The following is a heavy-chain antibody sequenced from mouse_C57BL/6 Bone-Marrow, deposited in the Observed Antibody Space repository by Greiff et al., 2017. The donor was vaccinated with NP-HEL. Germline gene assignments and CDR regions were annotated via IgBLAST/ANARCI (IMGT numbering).Heavy chain of an antibody. CDR3: ARWSNWGFAY. CDR1: GYTFTSYG. D-gene: IGHD4-1*01. CDR2: IYPRSGNN. J-gene: IGHJ3*01. Sequence: QVQLKQSGAELARPGASVKLSCKASGYTFTSYGISWVKPRTGQGLAWIGTIYPRSGNNYYNEKFKGKATLTADKSSSTAYMELRSLTSEDSAVYFCARWSNWGFAYWGQGTLVTVSA. V-gene: IGHV1-81*01.